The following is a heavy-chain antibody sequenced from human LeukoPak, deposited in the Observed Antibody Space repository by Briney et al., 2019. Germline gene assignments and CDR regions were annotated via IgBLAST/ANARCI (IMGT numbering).Heavy chain of an antibody. Sequence: SETLSLTCAVSGGSISSSNWWSWVRQPPGKGLEWIGEIYHSGSTNYNPSLKSRVTKSVDKSKNQFSLKLSSVTAADTAVYYCAIGVRSYYYGSGSPYGMDVWGQGTTVTVSS. D-gene: IGHD3-10*01. CDR2: IYHSGST. CDR3: AIGVRSYYYGSGSPYGMDV. J-gene: IGHJ6*02. V-gene: IGHV4-4*02. CDR1: GGSISSSNW.